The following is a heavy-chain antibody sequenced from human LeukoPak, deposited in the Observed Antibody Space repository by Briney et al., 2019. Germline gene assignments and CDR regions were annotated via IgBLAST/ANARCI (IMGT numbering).Heavy chain of an antibody. CDR2: INPNSGGT. Sequence: GASVKVSCKASGYTFTGYYMHWVRQAPGQGLKWMGWINPNSGGTNYAQKFQGRVTMTRDTSISTAYMELSRLRSDDTAVYYCASTYCSGGSCYSDYYYGMDVWGQGTTVTVSS. J-gene: IGHJ6*02. V-gene: IGHV1-2*02. CDR3: ASTYCSGGSCYSDYYYGMDV. D-gene: IGHD2-15*01. CDR1: GYTFTGYY.